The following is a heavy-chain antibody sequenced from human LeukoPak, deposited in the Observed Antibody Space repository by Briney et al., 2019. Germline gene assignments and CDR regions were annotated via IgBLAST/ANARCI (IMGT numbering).Heavy chain of an antibody. D-gene: IGHD2-2*01. V-gene: IGHV4-39*07. J-gene: IGHJ5*02. CDR3: ARALRRPYGRSSSTSCCPSSIDP. CDR1: GGSISSSSYY. CDR2: IYYSGST. Sequence: SETLSLTCTVSGGSISSSSYYWGWIRQPPGKGLEWIGSIYYSGSTYYNPSLKSRVTISVDTSKNQFSLKLSSVTAADTAVYYCARALRRPYGRSSSTSCCPSSIDPWGQGTLVTVSS.